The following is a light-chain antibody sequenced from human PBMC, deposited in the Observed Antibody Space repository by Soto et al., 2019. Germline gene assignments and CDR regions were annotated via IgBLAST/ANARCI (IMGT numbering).Light chain of an antibody. CDR3: QSYDSSLSGSVV. Sequence: QSVLTQPPSVSGAPGQRVTISCSGSSSNIGAGYGVHWYQQLPGTAPKLLIYANTNRPSGVPDPFSGSKSGTSASLAIIGLQAADEADYYCQSYDSSLSGSVVFGGGTKLTVL. V-gene: IGLV1-40*01. CDR2: ANT. CDR1: SSNIGAGYG. J-gene: IGLJ2*01.